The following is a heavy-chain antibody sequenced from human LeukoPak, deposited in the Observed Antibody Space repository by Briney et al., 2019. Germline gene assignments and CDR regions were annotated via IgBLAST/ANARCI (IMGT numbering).Heavy chain of an antibody. Sequence: GGSLRLSCAASGFTFDDYGMSWVRQAPGKGLEWFSGINWNGGSTGYADSVKGRFTISRDNAKNSLYLQMNSLRAEDTALYYCARVPTNYDFWSGYYVHWGQGTLVTVSS. CDR1: GFTFDDYG. CDR2: INWNGGST. CDR3: ARVPTNYDFWSGYYVH. D-gene: IGHD3-3*01. J-gene: IGHJ4*02. V-gene: IGHV3-20*04.